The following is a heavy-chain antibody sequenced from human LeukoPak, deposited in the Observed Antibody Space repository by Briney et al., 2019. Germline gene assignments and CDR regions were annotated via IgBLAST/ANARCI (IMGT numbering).Heavy chain of an antibody. CDR2: TYHSGST. V-gene: IGHV4-38-2*02. CDR1: GYSISSGYY. J-gene: IGHJ4*02. Sequence: SETLSLTCSVSGYSISSGYYWGWIQQPPGKGLEWIGMTYHSGSTYYNPSLKSRVTISLDTSKNQFSLRLSSVTAADTAVYYCAKVGYSSGWYHFDYWGQGTLVTVSS. D-gene: IGHD6-19*01. CDR3: AKVGYSSGWYHFDY.